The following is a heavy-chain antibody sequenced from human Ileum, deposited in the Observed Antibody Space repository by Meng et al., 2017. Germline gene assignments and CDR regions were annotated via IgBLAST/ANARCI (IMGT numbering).Heavy chain of an antibody. J-gene: IGHJ4*02. V-gene: IGHV1-58*01. CDR1: GFTFTSSA. Sequence: KVSCKASGFTFTSSAVQWVRQARGQRLEWIGWIVVGSGNTNYAQKFQERVTITRDMSTSTAYMELSSLRSEDTAVYYCAAVGLLARLYYFDYWGQGILATVSS. D-gene: IGHD3-3*02. CDR3: AAVGLLARLYYFDY. CDR2: IVVGSGNT.